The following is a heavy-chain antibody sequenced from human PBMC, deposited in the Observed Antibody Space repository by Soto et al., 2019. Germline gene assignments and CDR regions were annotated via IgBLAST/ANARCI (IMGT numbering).Heavy chain of an antibody. CDR3: ARDRWQGATSAYYYYGMDV. D-gene: IGHD5-12*01. CDR2: IIPIFGTA. V-gene: IGHV1-69*13. CDR1: GGTFSSYA. Sequence: GASVKVSCNASGGTFSSYAISWVRQAPGQGLEWLGWIIPIFGTANYAQKFQGRVSITADESTSTAYMELSSMRSEDTAVYYCARDRWQGATSAYYYYGMDVWGQGTTVTVSS. J-gene: IGHJ6*02.